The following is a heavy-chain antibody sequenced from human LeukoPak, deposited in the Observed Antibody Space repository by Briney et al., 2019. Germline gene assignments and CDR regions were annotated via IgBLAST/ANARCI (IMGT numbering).Heavy chain of an antibody. CDR1: GFTFSSYA. J-gene: IGHJ4*02. CDR3: ARGMGGSYDFLSASAWGPPSTEYHFDN. D-gene: IGHD3-3*01. Sequence: PGGSLRLSCAASGFTFSSYAMAWVRQAPGKGLEWVAVISYDGGSKYVADSVQGRFIISRDNSKSTLYLQMNSLRPDDTAVYYCARGMGGSYDFLSASAWGPPSTEYHFDNWGRGTLVIVSS. CDR2: ISYDGGSK. V-gene: IGHV3-30-3*01.